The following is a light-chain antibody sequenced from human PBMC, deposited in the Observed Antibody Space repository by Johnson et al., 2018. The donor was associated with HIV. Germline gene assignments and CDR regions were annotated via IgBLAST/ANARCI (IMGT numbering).Light chain of an antibody. J-gene: IGLJ1*01. CDR1: SSNIGNNY. Sequence: QSVLTQPPSVSAAPGQKVTISCSGSSSNIGNNYVSWYQQLPGSAPKLLIYDNDKRPSGIPDRFSGSKSGTSATLGITGLQTGDEADYYCGTWDSSLNAYVFVTGTKVTVL. V-gene: IGLV1-51*01. CDR2: DND. CDR3: GTWDSSLNAYV.